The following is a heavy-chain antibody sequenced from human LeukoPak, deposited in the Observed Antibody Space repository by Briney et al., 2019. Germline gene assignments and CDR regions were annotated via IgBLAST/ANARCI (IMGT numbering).Heavy chain of an antibody. Sequence: GGSLRLSCAASGFTVSSNYMSWVRQAPGKGLECISVIYSGGSTYYADSVKGRFTIPRDNSKNTLSLQMNSLRAEDTAVFYCARAQIVVVPGAIERGNFDYWGQGTLVTVSS. CDR2: IYSGGST. J-gene: IGHJ4*02. CDR3: ARAQIVVVPGAIERGNFDY. V-gene: IGHV3-66*01. CDR1: GFTVSSNY. D-gene: IGHD2-2*02.